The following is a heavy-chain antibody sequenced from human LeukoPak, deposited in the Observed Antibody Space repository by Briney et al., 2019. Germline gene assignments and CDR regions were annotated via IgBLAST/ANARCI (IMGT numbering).Heavy chain of an antibody. Sequence: GGSLRLSCAASGFTFSDYYMSWLRQAPGKGVEWFSYISSSSIYTNYADSVKGRFTISRDNAKNSLYLQMNSLRAEDTAVYYCARDLGGYSGYDLGAHDYWGQGTLVTVSS. J-gene: IGHJ4*02. V-gene: IGHV3-11*06. D-gene: IGHD5-12*01. CDR3: ARDLGGYSGYDLGAHDY. CDR2: ISSSSIYT. CDR1: GFTFSDYY.